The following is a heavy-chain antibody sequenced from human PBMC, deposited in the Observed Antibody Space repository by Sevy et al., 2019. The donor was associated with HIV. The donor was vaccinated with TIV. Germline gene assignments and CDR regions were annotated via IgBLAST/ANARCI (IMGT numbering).Heavy chain of an antibody. Sequence: GGSLRLSCVASGFTFSSYWMHWVRQAPGKGLVWVSRFESDGSITNYADSVKGRFTISRDNAKNTLYLQMNSLRAEDMDVYYCAREIGNYNDWGQGTLVTVSS. CDR2: FESDGSIT. D-gene: IGHD1-7*01. CDR1: GFTFSSYW. V-gene: IGHV3-74*01. CDR3: AREIGNYND. J-gene: IGHJ4*02.